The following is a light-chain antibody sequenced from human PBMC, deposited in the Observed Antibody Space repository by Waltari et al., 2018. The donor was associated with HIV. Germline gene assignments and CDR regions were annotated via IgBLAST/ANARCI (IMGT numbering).Light chain of an antibody. CDR3: SLYTASSALEI. J-gene: IGLJ2*01. V-gene: IGLV2-14*03. CDR1: TNDIGTYNF. CDR2: DVT. Sequence: QSALTQPASVSGSPGRWITVSCTGTTNDIGTYNFVSWYQQHPDKAPKLVIYDVTSRPSGVSGRFAGSKSGNTACLTISGLRAEDEAHYYCSLYTASSALEIFGGGTKVTVL.